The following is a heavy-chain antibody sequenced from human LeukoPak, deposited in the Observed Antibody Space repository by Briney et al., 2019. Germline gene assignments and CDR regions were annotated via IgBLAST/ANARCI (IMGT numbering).Heavy chain of an antibody. V-gene: IGHV1-8*01. Sequence: ASVKVSCKASGYTFISYDVNWVRQAPGQGLEWMGWINPNSGDTGYAQKFQGRVTMTRNTSASTAYMELSSLTSEDTAVYYCAKGRAIRHETDDYWGQGTLVTVSS. CDR3: AKGRAIRHETDDY. D-gene: IGHD1-1*01. CDR1: GYTFISYD. J-gene: IGHJ4*02. CDR2: INPNSGDT.